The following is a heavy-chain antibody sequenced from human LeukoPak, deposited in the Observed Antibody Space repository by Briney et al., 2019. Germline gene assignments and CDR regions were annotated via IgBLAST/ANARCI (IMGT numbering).Heavy chain of an antibody. J-gene: IGHJ6*02. Sequence: GGSLRLSCVASGFSFNAFALTWVRQAPGKGLEWVSTISDYPHYADSVRGRFTISRDNSRKTVFLQMNSLTPEDAATYYCTKDSQGSYDGFWYGTYGMDVWGQGTTVTVSS. CDR1: GFSFNAFA. CDR3: TKDSQGSYDGFWYGTYGMDV. D-gene: IGHD3-16*01. CDR2: ISDYP. V-gene: IGHV3-23*05.